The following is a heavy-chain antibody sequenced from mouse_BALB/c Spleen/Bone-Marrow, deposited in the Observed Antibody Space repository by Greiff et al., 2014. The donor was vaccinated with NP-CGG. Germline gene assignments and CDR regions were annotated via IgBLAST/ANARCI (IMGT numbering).Heavy chain of an antibody. V-gene: IGHV1S56*01. J-gene: IGHJ1*01. Sequence: VQLQQSGPELVMPGTSVKISCKASGYTFTNYYIHWLKQRPGQGLEWIGWIFPGDVDTNYNEKFKGKATLTADESSSTAYMQLSSLASEACAVYFCAREEGRGGYFDVWGAGTTVTVSS. CDR1: GYTFTNYY. CDR2: IFPGDVDT. CDR3: AREEGRGGYFDV.